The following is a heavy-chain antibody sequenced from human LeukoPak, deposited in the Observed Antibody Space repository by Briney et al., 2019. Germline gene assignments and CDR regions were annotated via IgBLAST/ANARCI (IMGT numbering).Heavy chain of an antibody. J-gene: IGHJ6*02. CDR3: ARQVQDIANYYYYGMDV. V-gene: IGHV5-51*01. Sequence: GESLKISCKGSGYSFTSYWIGWVRQMPGKGLEWMGIIYPGDSDTRYSPSFQGQVTISADKSISTAYLQWSSLKASDTAMYYCARQVQDIANYYYYGMDVWGQGTTVTVSS. CDR2: IYPGDSDT. D-gene: IGHD5-12*01. CDR1: GYSFTSYW.